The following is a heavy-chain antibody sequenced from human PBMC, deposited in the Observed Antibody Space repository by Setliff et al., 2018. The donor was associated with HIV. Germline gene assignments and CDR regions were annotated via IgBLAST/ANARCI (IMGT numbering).Heavy chain of an antibody. D-gene: IGHD3-10*01. J-gene: IGHJ4*02. CDR3: AREKTTLVRGVIIFQIFDY. Sequence: SETLSLTCTVSGGSISTSYWNWIRQPPGKGLEWIAYIYISGTTNYNPSLKSRVTISLDTSRNQFSLKLGSVTAADTAMYYCAREKTTLVRGVIIFQIFDYWGQGKLVTVSS. CDR1: GGSISTSY. CDR2: IYISGTT. V-gene: IGHV4-4*09.